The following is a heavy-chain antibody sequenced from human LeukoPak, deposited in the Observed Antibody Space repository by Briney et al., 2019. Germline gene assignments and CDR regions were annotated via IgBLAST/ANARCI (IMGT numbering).Heavy chain of an antibody. CDR3: GRAFPPLRTSSAGDL. J-gene: IGHJ4*02. CDR2: ISGLSSYT. CDR1: GFTFSDYD. V-gene: IGHV3-21*01. D-gene: IGHD3-16*01. Sequence: GGSLRLSCSASGFTFSDYDMNWVRRAPGKGLEWVSSISGLSSYTYYGESVKGRFSISRDNAKNSLYLQMNSLGAEDTATYYCGRAFPPLRTSSAGDLWGQGILVTVSS.